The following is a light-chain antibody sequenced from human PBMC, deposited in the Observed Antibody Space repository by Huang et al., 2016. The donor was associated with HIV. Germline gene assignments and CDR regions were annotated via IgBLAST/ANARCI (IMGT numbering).Light chain of an antibody. Sequence: DIVMTQSTDSMAVSLGERATLTCESSQSLWSSSTNEDQVDWYQQRPGQPPRLLSSGASTRECWVPDRFSGNGSGTVFTLTLSGLQTEYVAVYDCQQYYSIPPTFGPGTKVDIK. CDR3: QQYYSIPPT. V-gene: IGKV4-1*01. J-gene: IGKJ3*01. CDR1: QSLWSSSTNEDQ. CDR2: GAS.